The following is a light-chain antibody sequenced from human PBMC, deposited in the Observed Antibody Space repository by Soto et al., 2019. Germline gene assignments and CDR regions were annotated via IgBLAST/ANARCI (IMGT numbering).Light chain of an antibody. Sequence: DIQMTQSPSTRSASVGDRVTITCRASESISRWLACYQQKPEKAPELLIYDASSLETGVPSRFSGSGSGTEFSLTISSLQPDDVATYYCQQYHSYPVTFGQGTRLEIK. CDR2: DAS. J-gene: IGKJ5*01. CDR1: ESISRW. V-gene: IGKV1-5*01. CDR3: QQYHSYPVT.